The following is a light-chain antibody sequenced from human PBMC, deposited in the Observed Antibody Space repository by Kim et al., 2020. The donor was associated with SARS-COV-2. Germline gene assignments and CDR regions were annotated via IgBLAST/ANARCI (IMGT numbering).Light chain of an antibody. CDR2: GAS. Sequence: EIVLTQSPGTLSLSPGERATLSCRASQSVSSSYLAWYQQKPGQAPRLLIYGASSRATGIPDRFSGSGSGTDFTLTISRLEPEDFAVYYWQQYGSSPPNTFGQWTKLEI. CDR3: QQYGSSPPNT. V-gene: IGKV3-20*01. CDR1: QSVSSSY. J-gene: IGKJ2*01.